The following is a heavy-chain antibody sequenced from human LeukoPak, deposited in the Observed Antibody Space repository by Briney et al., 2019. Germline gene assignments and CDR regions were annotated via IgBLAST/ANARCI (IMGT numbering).Heavy chain of an antibody. V-gene: IGHV3-23*05. Sequence: GGSLRLSCAASGFTFSDYAMRWVRQAPGKGLEWVSTIYFSGGSTYSADSVKGPFTISRDNSRNSLYLQMNSLRAEDTAVYYCAKDQGGATVRRRFDYWGQGTLVTVSS. CDR3: AKDQGGATVRRRFDY. CDR2: IYFSGGST. CDR1: GFTFSDYA. D-gene: IGHD4-11*01. J-gene: IGHJ4*02.